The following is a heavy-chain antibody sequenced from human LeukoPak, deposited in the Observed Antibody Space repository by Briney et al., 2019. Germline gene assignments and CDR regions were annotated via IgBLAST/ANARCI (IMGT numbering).Heavy chain of an antibody. Sequence: SETLSPTCAVSGGSFSAYYWTWVRQPPGKGLEWIGEINHTGNTNYNPSLKSRVTISIDTSKNQFSLRLSSVTAADTAVYFCASAHPITVGYYFDYWGQGTLVTVSS. CDR3: ASAHPITVGYYFDY. J-gene: IGHJ4*02. CDR2: INHTGNT. V-gene: IGHV4-34*01. D-gene: IGHD2-15*01. CDR1: GGSFSAYY.